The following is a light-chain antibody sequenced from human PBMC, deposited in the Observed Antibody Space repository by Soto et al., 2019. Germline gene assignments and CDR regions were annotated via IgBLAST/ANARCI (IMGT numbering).Light chain of an antibody. V-gene: IGLV1-40*01. J-gene: IGLJ1*01. CDR1: SSNIGSTYD. CDR3: QSYDDSLSVHYV. Sequence: QPVLTQPPSVSGAPGQRVTISCTGGSSNIGSTYDVQWYQQLPGTAPKLLIHGNTNRPSGVPDRFSGSKSGTSASLAITGLQADDEADYYCQSYDDSLSVHYVFGTGTQLTVL. CDR2: GNT.